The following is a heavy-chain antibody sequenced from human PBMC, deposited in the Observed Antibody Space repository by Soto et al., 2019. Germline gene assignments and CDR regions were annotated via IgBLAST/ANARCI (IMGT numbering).Heavy chain of an antibody. CDR2: ISRTGDSA. V-gene: IGHV3-23*01. CDR1: GFSFSDYA. D-gene: IGHD3-22*01. J-gene: IGHJ5*01. CDR3: PKGPDGSGYYHNWFDS. Sequence: EVHLLESGGALVQPGGSLTLSCAASGFSFSDYAMSWVRQAPGKGLEWVSSISRTGDSAYYADSVKGRFAISRDRSKNRLSLQMNSLRVEDSAVYYCPKGPDGSGYYHNWFDSWGQGTLITVSS.